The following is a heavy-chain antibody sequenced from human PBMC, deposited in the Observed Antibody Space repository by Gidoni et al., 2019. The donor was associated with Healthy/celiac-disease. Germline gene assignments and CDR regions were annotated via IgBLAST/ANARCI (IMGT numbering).Heavy chain of an antibody. J-gene: IGHJ6*02. CDR3: ASIRYYDFWSGYSDYYGMDV. V-gene: IGHV3-21*01. CDR2: ISSSGSTI. CDR1: GFTLSSYS. D-gene: IGHD3-3*01. Sequence: EVQLVESGGGLVKPGGSLRLSCAASGFTLSSYSMNWVRQAPGQGLEWVSSISSSGSTIYYADSVKGRFTISRDNAKNSLYLQMNSLRAEDTAVYYCASIRYYDFWSGYSDYYGMDVWGQGTTVTVSS.